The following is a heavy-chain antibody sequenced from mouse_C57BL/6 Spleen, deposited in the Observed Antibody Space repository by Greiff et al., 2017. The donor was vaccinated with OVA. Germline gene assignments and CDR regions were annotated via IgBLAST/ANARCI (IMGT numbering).Heavy chain of an antibody. CDR1: GFTFTDYY. Sequence: EVLLVESGGGLVQPGGSLSLSCAASGFTFTDYYMSWVRQPPGKALEWLGFIRHKANGYTTKYSASVKGRFTIYKDNSQTILYLQMNALRAKDSATYYCASFLYYDYDDGDYYAMDYWGQGTSVTVSS. CDR2: IRHKANGYTT. J-gene: IGHJ4*01. CDR3: ASFLYYDYDDGDYYAMDY. V-gene: IGHV7-3*01. D-gene: IGHD2-4*01.